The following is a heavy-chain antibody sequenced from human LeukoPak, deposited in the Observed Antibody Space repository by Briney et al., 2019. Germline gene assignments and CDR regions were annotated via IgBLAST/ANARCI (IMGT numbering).Heavy chain of an antibody. V-gene: IGHV3-30*04. CDR2: TSYDGTSE. CDR3: ARAKGLAGSYLDNWFDP. CDR1: GFSFRRYD. J-gene: IGHJ5*02. Sequence: AGGSLRLSCAASGFSFRRYDMHWVRQAPGKGLEWVAATSYDGTSELYADFVKGRFSISRDNSRNTLSLQMDILRPEDTAIYYCARAKGLAGSYLDNWFDPWGQGTRVIVSS. D-gene: IGHD1-26*01.